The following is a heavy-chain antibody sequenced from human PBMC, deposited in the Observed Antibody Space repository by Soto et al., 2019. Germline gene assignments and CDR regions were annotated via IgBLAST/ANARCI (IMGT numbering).Heavy chain of an antibody. D-gene: IGHD4-17*01. CDR2: IYWDDDK. CDR1: GFSLSTSGVG. V-gene: IGHV2-5*02. CDR3: AHTVTRQAFDI. J-gene: IGHJ3*02. Sequence: QITLKESGPTLVKPTQTLTLTCTFSGFSLSTSGVGVGWIRQPPGKALEWLALIYWDDDKRYSPSLKSRLTITKDTSKDQVVHTMTNVDPVDTATYYCAHTVTRQAFDIWGQGTMVTVSS.